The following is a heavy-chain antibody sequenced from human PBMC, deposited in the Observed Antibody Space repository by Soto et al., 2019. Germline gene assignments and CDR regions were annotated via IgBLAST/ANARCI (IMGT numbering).Heavy chain of an antibody. CDR2: INQSGST. D-gene: IGHD6-25*01. CDR1: GASLSGYD. V-gene: IGHV4-34*02. CDR3: ARGRLLRRLDL. J-gene: IGHJ2*01. Sequence: QVRLQQWGAGLLKPSETLSLTCAVYGASLSGYDWSWIRQPPGKGLEWIGEINQSGSTNYNPSLKSRVTISVDTSKNQFSLKLSSVTAADTAVYYCARGRLLRRLDLWGRGTLVTVSS.